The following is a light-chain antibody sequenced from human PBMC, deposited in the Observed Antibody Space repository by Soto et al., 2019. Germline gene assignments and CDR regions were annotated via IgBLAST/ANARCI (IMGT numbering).Light chain of an antibody. CDR3: PQYNSFTWT. Sequence: DVQMTQSPSTLFASVGDRVTITCRASHSISSYLTWYQEKPGKAPKLLIYKASNLESGVPSRFSGSGSGTEFTLTISSLQPDDFAADDCPQYNSFTWTFGQGTKVDIK. V-gene: IGKV1-5*03. J-gene: IGKJ1*01. CDR1: HSISSY. CDR2: KAS.